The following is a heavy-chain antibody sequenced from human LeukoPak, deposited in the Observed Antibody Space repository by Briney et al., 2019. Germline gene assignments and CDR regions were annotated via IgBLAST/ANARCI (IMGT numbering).Heavy chain of an antibody. CDR1: GFTFSSYG. D-gene: IGHD3-22*01. CDR2: ISNDGSNK. J-gene: IGHJ4*02. Sequence: GGSLRLSCVASGFTFSSYGTHWVRQAPGKGLEWVAVISNDGSNKHYADSVKGRFTISRDNSKNTLYLQMNSLRAEDTAVYYCAKENYYESSGYVDYWGQGTLVTVSS. CDR3: AKENYYESSGYVDY. V-gene: IGHV3-30*18.